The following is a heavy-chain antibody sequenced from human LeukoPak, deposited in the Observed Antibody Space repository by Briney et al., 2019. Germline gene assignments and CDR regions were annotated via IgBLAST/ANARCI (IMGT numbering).Heavy chain of an antibody. J-gene: IGHJ6*02. CDR3: ARWDVVVPAAKTDYYDMDV. CDR2: ISSSSSYI. V-gene: IGHV3-21*01. CDR1: GFTFSSYS. D-gene: IGHD2-2*01. Sequence: GGSLRLSCAASGFTFSSYSMNWVRQAPGKGLEWVSSISSSSSYIYYADSVKGRFTISRDNAKNSLYLQMNSLRAEDTAVYYCARWDVVVPAAKTDYYDMDVWGQGTTVTVSS.